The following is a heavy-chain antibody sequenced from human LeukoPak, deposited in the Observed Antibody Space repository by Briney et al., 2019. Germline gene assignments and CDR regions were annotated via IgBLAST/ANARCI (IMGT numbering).Heavy chain of an antibody. D-gene: IGHD4-17*01. CDR2: VNHSGST. J-gene: IGHJ5*02. CDR3: ARGGTTVTPGLLWFDP. Sequence: SETLSLTCAVYGGSFSGYYWSWIRQPPGKGLEWIGDVNHSGSTNYNPSLKSRVTISVDTSKNQLSLKLSSVTAADTAVYYCARGGTTVTPGLLWFDPWGQGTLVTVSS. CDR1: GGSFSGYY. V-gene: IGHV4-34*01.